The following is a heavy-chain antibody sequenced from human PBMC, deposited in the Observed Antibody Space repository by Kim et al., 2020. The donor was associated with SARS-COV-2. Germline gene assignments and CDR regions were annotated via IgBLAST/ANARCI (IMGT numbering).Heavy chain of an antibody. CDR2: IYYSGST. J-gene: IGHJ3*02. Sequence: SETLSLTCTVSGGSISSGGYYWSWIRQHPGKGLEWIGYIYYSGSTYYNPSLKGRVTISVDTSKNQFSLKLSSVTAAATAVYYCATYYYDSSGYYYGLDAFDIWGQGTMVTVSS. CDR1: GGSISSGGYY. V-gene: IGHV4-31*03. D-gene: IGHD3-22*01. CDR3: ATYYYDSSGYYYGLDAFDI.